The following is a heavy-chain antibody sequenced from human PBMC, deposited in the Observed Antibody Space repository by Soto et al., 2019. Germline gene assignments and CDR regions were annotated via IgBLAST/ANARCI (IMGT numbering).Heavy chain of an antibody. Sequence: GGSLRLSCAASGFTFSSYAMSWVRQAPGKGLEWVSAISGSGGSTYYADSVKGRFTISRDNSKNTRYLQMNSLRAEDTAVYYCAKDGRITIFGVVIKTPENYYYYGMDVWGQGTTVTVSS. D-gene: IGHD3-3*01. J-gene: IGHJ6*02. V-gene: IGHV3-23*01. CDR2: ISGSGGST. CDR3: AKDGRITIFGVVIKTPENYYYYGMDV. CDR1: GFTFSSYA.